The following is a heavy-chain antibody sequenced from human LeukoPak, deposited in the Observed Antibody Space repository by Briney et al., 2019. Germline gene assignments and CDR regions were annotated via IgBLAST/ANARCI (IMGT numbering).Heavy chain of an antibody. J-gene: IGHJ4*02. CDR2: ISGSGGTT. D-gene: IGHD6-19*01. CDR1: GFTFSSYV. CDR3: AKGGSGWFSLADY. V-gene: IGHV3-23*01. Sequence: PGGSLRLSCAVSGFTFSSYVMSWVRQAPGKGLEWVSDISGSGGTTYYADSVKGRFTISRDNSRNTLYLQMNSLRGEDTAVYYCAKGGSGWFSLADYWGQGTLVTVSS.